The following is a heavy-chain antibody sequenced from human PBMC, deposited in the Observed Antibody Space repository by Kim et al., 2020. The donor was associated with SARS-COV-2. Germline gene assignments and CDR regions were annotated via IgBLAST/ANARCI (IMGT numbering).Heavy chain of an antibody. Sequence: GGSLRLSCAASGFTFSSYAMHWVRQAPGKGLEWVAVISYDGSNKYYADSVKGRFTISRDNSKNTLYLQMNSLRAEDTAVYYCARDGIQLWNLYYYYGMDVWGQGTTVTVSS. CDR1: GFTFSSYA. CDR3: ARDGIQLWNLYYYYGMDV. J-gene: IGHJ6*02. D-gene: IGHD5-18*01. V-gene: IGHV3-30-3*01. CDR2: ISYDGSNK.